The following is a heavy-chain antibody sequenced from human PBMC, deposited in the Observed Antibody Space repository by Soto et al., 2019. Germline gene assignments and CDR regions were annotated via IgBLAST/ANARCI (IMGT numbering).Heavy chain of an antibody. V-gene: IGHV3-7*01. CDR2: IKQDGSEK. CDR3: AREDAWRDI. J-gene: IGHJ3*02. Sequence: GGSLRLSCAASGFTFSGYWMSWVRQAPGKGLEWVANIKQDGSEKYYVDSVKGRFTISRDNDKNSLYLQMNSLRGDDTAVYYCAREDAWRDIWGLGTMVTVSS. D-gene: IGHD5-12*01. CDR1: GFTFSGYW.